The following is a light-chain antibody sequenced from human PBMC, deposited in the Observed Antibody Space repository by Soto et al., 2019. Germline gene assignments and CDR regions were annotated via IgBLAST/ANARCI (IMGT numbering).Light chain of an antibody. J-gene: IGKJ2*01. Sequence: DLQMTQSPSSLSASVGDRVTITCRASESIANYLNWYQQKPGKAPNLLIYAASTLQTGVPSSFSGSGSGTDFTLTISSLQTEDFATYFCQQSYISPYTFGQGTKLDI. CDR2: AAS. CDR3: QQSYISPYT. CDR1: ESIANY. V-gene: IGKV1-39*01.